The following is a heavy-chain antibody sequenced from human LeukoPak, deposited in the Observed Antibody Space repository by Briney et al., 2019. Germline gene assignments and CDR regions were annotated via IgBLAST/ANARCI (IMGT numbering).Heavy chain of an antibody. Sequence: ASVKVSCKSFGYTFTSNYMHWVRRAPGQGPEWMGVISPSGASTTYAQTFQGRVTLTRDTSTDTAYMELSSLRSEDTAVYYCAAGRRQWLVAFDYWGQGTLVTVSS. CDR1: GYTFTSNY. V-gene: IGHV1-46*01. CDR2: ISPSGAST. D-gene: IGHD6-19*01. J-gene: IGHJ4*02. CDR3: AAGRRQWLVAFDY.